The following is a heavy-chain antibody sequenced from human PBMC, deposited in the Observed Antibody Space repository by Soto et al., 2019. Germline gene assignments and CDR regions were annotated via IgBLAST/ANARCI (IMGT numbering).Heavy chain of an antibody. CDR1: GGSISSYY. CDR2: IYYSGST. CDR3: SRGRGDTAMAWYY. J-gene: IGHJ4*02. D-gene: IGHD5-18*01. V-gene: IGHV4-59*01. Sequence: QVQLQESGPGLVKPSETLSLTCTVSGGSISSYYWSWIRQSPGKGLEWIGYIYYSGSTKYNPSLKSRVTTPVHTSKNQFSLTLRSVTAADTAVYYCSRGRGDTAMAWYYWGQGTLVTVSS.